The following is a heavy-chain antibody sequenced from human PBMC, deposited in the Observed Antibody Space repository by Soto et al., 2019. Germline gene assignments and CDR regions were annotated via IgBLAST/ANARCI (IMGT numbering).Heavy chain of an antibody. V-gene: IGHV1-2*02. D-gene: IGHD3-10*02. CDR2: INPKFGDT. Sequence: QVQLVQSGAEVKEPGDSVRVSCEASGYTFTAYYIHWVRQAPGQGLEWMGWINPKFGDTKYAQDFQGRDSMSRDMSTSTVSMELSRLTSDDTAIYYCARNMDYYYGRGSGNGHGVWGQGTTVTVFS. J-gene: IGHJ6*02. CDR1: GYTFTAYY. CDR3: ARNMDYYYGRGSGNGHGV.